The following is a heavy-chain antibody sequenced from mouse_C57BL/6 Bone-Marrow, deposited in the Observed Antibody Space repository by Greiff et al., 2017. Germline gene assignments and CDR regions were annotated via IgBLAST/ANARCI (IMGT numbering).Heavy chain of an antibody. CDR1: GYTFTSYW. D-gene: IGHD2-5*01. J-gene: IGHJ4*01. Sequence: QVQLQQPGAELVMPGASVKLSCKASGYTFTSYWMPWVKQRPGQGLEWIGEIDPSDSYTNYNQKFKGKSTLTVDKSSSTAYMQLSSLTSEDSAVYYCAREGYSNYPHYDAMDYWGQGTSVTVSS. V-gene: IGHV1-69*01. CDR3: AREGYSNYPHYDAMDY. CDR2: IDPSDSYT.